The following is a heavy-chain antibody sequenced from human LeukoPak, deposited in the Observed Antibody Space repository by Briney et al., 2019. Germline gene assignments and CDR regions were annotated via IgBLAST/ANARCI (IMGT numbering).Heavy chain of an antibody. CDR1: GGSISSSSYY. CDR3: ARAGRSGWSRYFDY. J-gene: IGHJ4*02. D-gene: IGHD6-19*01. Sequence: SETLSLTCTVSGGSISSSSYYWGWIRQPPGKGLEWIGGIYYSGSTYYNPSLKSRVTISVDTSKNQFSLKLSSVTAADTAVYYCARAGRSGWSRYFDYWGQGTLVTVSS. V-gene: IGHV4-39*07. CDR2: IYYSGST.